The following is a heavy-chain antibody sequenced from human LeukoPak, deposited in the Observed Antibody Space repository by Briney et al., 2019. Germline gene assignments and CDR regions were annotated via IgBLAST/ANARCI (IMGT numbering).Heavy chain of an antibody. J-gene: IGHJ4*02. D-gene: IGHD2-15*01. CDR3: AKDGRTPYCFDY. CDR1: GFTFSSYA. V-gene: IGHV3-23*01. Sequence: GGSLRLSCAASGFTFSSYAMNWVRQAPGKGLEWVSFISGSGGGTYYADSVKGRFTISRDNSKNTLYLQMNSLRADDTAVYYCAKDGRTPYCFDYWGQGTLVTVSS. CDR2: ISGSGGGT.